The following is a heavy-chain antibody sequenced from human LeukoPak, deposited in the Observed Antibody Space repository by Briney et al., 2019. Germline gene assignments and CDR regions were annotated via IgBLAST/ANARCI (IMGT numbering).Heavy chain of an antibody. CDR2: INHSGST. V-gene: IGHV4-34*01. J-gene: IGHJ4*02. CDR1: GGSISTYY. Sequence: SETLSLTCTVSGGSISTYYWNWIRQPPGKGLEWIGEINHSGSTNYNPSLKSRVTISVDTSKNQFSLKLSSVTAADTAVYYCARGGFAYYYDSSGYYYFDYWGQGTLVTVSS. CDR3: ARGGFAYYYDSSGYYYFDY. D-gene: IGHD3-22*01.